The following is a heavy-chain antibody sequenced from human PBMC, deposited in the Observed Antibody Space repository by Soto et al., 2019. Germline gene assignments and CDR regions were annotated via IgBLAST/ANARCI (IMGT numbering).Heavy chain of an antibody. Sequence: GGSLRLSSAASGFTFRSYAMSWDRQAPGKGLEWVSSIIGSGGSTYYADSVRGRFTISRDNSKNTLYLQMNSLRADDTAVFYCAKDRGRNSARTTDYWGQGTLVTVSS. CDR3: AKDRGRNSARTTDY. D-gene: IGHD6-6*01. J-gene: IGHJ4*02. CDR2: IIGSGGST. V-gene: IGHV3-23*01. CDR1: GFTFRSYA.